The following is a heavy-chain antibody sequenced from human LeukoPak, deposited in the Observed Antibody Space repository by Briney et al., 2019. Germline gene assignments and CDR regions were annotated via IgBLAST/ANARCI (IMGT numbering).Heavy chain of an antibody. CDR3: AKDLDSYPYYFDY. V-gene: IGHV3-23*01. CDR1: GFTFSSYA. J-gene: IGHJ4*02. D-gene: IGHD1-1*01. CDR2: ISGSGGTT. Sequence: GGSLRLSCAASGFTFSSYAMSWVRQAPGKGLEWVSTISGSGGTTYYADSVRGRFTISRDNSKNVLYLQVNSLRAEDTAVYSCAKDLDSYPYYFDYWGPGTLVTVSS.